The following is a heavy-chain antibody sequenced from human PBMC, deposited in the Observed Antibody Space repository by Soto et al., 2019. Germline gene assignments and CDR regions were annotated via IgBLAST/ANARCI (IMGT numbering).Heavy chain of an antibody. V-gene: IGHV4-34*01. CDR1: GGSFSGYY. CDR3: ARGRDCSSTSCYTPSTTNEPLLWFDP. J-gene: IGHJ5*02. Sequence: QVQLQQWGAGLLKPSETLSLTCAVYGGSFSGYYWSWIRQPPGKGLEWIGEINHSGSTNYNPSLKSRVTISVDTPKNQFSLKLSSVTAADTAVYYCARGRDCSSTSCYTPSTTNEPLLWFDPWGQGTLVTVSS. D-gene: IGHD2-2*02. CDR2: INHSGST.